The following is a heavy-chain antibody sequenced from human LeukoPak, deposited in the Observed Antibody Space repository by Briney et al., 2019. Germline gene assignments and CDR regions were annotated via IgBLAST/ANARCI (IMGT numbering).Heavy chain of an antibody. CDR2: INHSGST. V-gene: IGHV4-34*01. Sequence: SKTLSLTCAVYGGSFSGYYWSWIRQPPGKGLEWIGEINHSGSTNYNPSLKSRVTISVDTSKNQFSLKLSSVTAADTAVYYCARVLHLGELSLYYFDYWGQGTLVTVSS. J-gene: IGHJ4*02. CDR1: GGSFSGYY. D-gene: IGHD3-16*02. CDR3: ARVLHLGELSLYYFDY.